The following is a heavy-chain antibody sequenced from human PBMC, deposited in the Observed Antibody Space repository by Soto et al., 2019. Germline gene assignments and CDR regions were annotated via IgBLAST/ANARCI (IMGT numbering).Heavy chain of an antibody. J-gene: IGHJ6*01. CDR2: IIPIFGTA. D-gene: IGHD5-18*01. Sequence: QVQLVQSGAEVKKPGSSVKVSCKASGGTFSSYAISWVRQAPGQGLEWMGGIIPIFGTANYAQKFQGRVTITADESTSTAYMELSRLGAEDTAVYDSARTETAMVTSDDEYDGMDVGGQGTTVTVSS. CDR3: ARTETAMVTSDDEYDGMDV. CDR1: GGTFSSYA. V-gene: IGHV1-69*01.